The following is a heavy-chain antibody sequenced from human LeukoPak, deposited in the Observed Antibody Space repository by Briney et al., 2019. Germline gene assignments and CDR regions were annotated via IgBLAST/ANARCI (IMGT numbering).Heavy chain of an antibody. CDR1: GYTFTSYG. V-gene: IGHV1-18*01. Sequence: ASVKVSCKASGYTFTSYGISWVRQAPGQGLEWMGWISAYNGNTNYAQKLQGRVTMTTDTSTSTAYMELRSLRSDDTAVYYCARMNRDSSGYYYLKYFQHWGQGTLVTVSS. D-gene: IGHD3-22*01. J-gene: IGHJ1*01. CDR3: ARMNRDSSGYYYLKYFQH. CDR2: ISAYNGNT.